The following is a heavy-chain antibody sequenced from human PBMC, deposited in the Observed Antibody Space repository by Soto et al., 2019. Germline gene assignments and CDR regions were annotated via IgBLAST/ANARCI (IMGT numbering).Heavy chain of an antibody. V-gene: IGHV3-48*02. D-gene: IGHD4-17*01. CDR2: ISSSSSTI. Sequence: GGSLRLSCAASGFTFSSYSMNWVRQAPGKGLEWVSYISSSSSTIYYADSVKGRFTISRDNAKNSLYLQMNSLRDEDTAVYYCARDRFSGDYVIWLLDYWGQGTLVTVSS. CDR3: ARDRFSGDYVIWLLDY. CDR1: GFTFSSYS. J-gene: IGHJ4*02.